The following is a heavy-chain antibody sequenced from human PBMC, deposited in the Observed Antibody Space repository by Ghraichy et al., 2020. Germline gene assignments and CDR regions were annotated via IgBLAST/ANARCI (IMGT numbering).Heavy chain of an antibody. J-gene: IGHJ6*02. V-gene: IGHV3-30*18. CDR3: AKDPSERDYYYYYGMDV. D-gene: IGHD1-1*01. CDR1: GFTFSTYG. CDR2: ISYDGSNK. Sequence: GESLNISCAASGFTFSTYGMHWVRQAPGKGLEWVAVISYDGSNKYYADSVKGRFTISRDNSKNTLYLQMNGLRAEDTAVYYCAKDPSERDYYYYYGMDVWGQGTTVTVSS.